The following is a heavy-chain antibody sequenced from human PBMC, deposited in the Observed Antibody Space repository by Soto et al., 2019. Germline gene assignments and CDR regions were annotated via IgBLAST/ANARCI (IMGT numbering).Heavy chain of an antibody. J-gene: IGHJ4*02. D-gene: IGHD6-6*01. CDR1: GFTFSSYA. V-gene: IGHV3-23*01. CDR2: ISGSGGST. CDR3: AKDSSSSKVRVFSSIDY. Sequence: SLRLSCAASGFTFSSYAMSWVRQAPGKGLEWVSAISGSGGSTYYADSVKGRFTISRDNSKNTLYLQMNSLRAEDTAVYYCAKDSSSSKVRVFSSIDYWGQGTLVTVSS.